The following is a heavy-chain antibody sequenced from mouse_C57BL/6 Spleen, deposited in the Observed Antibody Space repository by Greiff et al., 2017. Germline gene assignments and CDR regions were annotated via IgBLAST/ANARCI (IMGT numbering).Heavy chain of an antibody. Sequence: QVQLQQSGAELVRPGASVTLACKASGYTFTDYEMHWVKQTPVHGLEWIGAIDPETGGTAYNQKFKGKAILTADKSSSTAYMELRSLTSEDSAVYYCTRGGWDYWGQGTTLTVSS. V-gene: IGHV1-15*01. CDR3: TRGGWDY. D-gene: IGHD3-3*01. CDR2: IDPETGGT. CDR1: GYTFTDYE. J-gene: IGHJ2*01.